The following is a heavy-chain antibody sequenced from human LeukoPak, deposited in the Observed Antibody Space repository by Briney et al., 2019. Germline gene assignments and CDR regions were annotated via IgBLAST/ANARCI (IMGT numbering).Heavy chain of an antibody. J-gene: IGHJ4*02. D-gene: IGHD3-10*01. V-gene: IGHV3-23*01. Sequence: GGSLRLSCAASGFTFSSYGMSWVRQAPGKGLEWVSAISGSGGSTYYADSVKGRFTISRDNSKNTLYLQMNSLRAEDTAVYYCAKDKVYVVGGVSDFDYWGQGTLVTVSS. CDR1: GFTFSSYG. CDR2: ISGSGGST. CDR3: AKDKVYVVGGVSDFDY.